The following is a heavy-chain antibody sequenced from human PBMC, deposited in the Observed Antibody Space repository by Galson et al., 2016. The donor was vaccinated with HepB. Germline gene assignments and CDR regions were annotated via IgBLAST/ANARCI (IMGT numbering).Heavy chain of an antibody. Sequence: SLRLSCAASGFTLSSSAMTWVRQAPGRGLEWVSSITETGSFVYYADSVRGRFTLSRDTSKNTVYLQMNYLRADDTALYYCGRDYPTMTDRSPYRVDGWGKGTAVTVSS. V-gene: IGHV3-23*01. CDR1: GFTLSSSA. D-gene: IGHD4-17*01. CDR3: GRDYPTMTDRSPYRVDG. J-gene: IGHJ6*04. CDR2: ITETGSFV.